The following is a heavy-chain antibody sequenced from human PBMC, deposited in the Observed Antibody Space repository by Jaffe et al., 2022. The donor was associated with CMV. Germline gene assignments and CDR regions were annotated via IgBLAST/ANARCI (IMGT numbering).Heavy chain of an antibody. V-gene: IGHV4-59*08. CDR1: GGSISSYY. CDR3: ARQGSSSSWRLDYYMDV. Sequence: QVQLQESGPGLVKPSETLSLTCTVSGGSISSYYWSWIRQPPGKGLEWIGYIYYSGSTNYNPSLKSRVTISVDTSKNQFSLKLSSVTAADTAVYYCARQGSSSSWRLDYYMDVWGKGTTVTVSS. D-gene: IGHD6-13*01. J-gene: IGHJ6*03. CDR2: IYYSGST.